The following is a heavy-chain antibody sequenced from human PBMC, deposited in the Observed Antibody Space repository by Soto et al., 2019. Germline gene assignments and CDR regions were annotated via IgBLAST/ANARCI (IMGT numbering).Heavy chain of an antibody. V-gene: IGHV1-69*13. D-gene: IGHD5-18*01. CDR1: GGTFSSDA. Sequence: ASVKVSCKASGGTFSSDAISWVRQTPGQGLEWMGGIIAIFGTANYAQKFQGRVTITADESTSTAYMELSSLRSEDTAVYYCARVRRIQLWLRPGYNWFDPWGQGTLVTVSS. CDR2: IIAIFGTA. CDR3: ARVRRIQLWLRPGYNWFDP. J-gene: IGHJ5*02.